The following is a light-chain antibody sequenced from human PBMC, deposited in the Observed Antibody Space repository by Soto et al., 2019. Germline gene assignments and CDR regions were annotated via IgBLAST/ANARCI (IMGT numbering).Light chain of an antibody. CDR1: SSNIGNNY. CDR3: GTWDSRLSGYV. V-gene: IGLV1-51*01. CDR2: DNN. Sequence: QSVLTQPPSVSAAPGQTVTISCSGSSSNIGNNYVSWYQQLPGTAPKLLIYDNNKRPSGIPDRFSGSKSGTSATLGITGLQTGDEADYYCGTWDSRLSGYVFGTGTKVTVL. J-gene: IGLJ1*01.